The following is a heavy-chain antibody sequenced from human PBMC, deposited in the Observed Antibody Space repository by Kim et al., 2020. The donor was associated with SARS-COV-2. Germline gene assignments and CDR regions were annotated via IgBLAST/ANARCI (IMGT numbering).Heavy chain of an antibody. D-gene: IGHD5-18*01. CDR2: INADGTKT. J-gene: IGHJ4*02. CDR1: GFIFSNSW. Sequence: GGSLRLSCAASGFIFSNSWMHWVRQAPGKGLVWVSRINADGTKTNYADSVKGRFTISRDNAKNTLYLQMNSLRDEDTAVYYCTRGYTYRDYWGQGTLVTVYS. CDR3: TRGYTYRDY. V-gene: IGHV3-74*01.